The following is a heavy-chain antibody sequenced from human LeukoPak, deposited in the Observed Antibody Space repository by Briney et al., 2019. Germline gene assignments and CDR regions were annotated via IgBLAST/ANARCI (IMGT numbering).Heavy chain of an antibody. CDR3: ASKYSSSSFDP. V-gene: IGHV4-39*01. J-gene: IGHJ5*02. Sequence: SETLSLTCAVYGGSFSGYYWGWIRQPPGKGLEWIGSIYYSGSTYYNPSLKSRVTVSVDTSKNQFSLKLSSVTAADTAVYYCASKYSSSSFDPWGQGTLVTVSS. CDR1: GGSFSGYY. CDR2: IYYSGST. D-gene: IGHD6-13*01.